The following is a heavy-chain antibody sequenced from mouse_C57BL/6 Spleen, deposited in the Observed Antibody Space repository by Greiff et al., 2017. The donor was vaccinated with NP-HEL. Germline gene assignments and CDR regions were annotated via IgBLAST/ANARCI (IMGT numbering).Heavy chain of an antibody. J-gene: IGHJ1*03. CDR1: GYTFTSYW. CDR2: IYPGNSDT. Sequence: VQLKQSGTVLARPGASVKMSCKTSGYTFTSYWMHWVKQRPGQGLEWIGAIYPGNSDTSYNQKFKGKAKLTAVTSASTAYMELSSLTNEDSAVYYCTRPLYYYGSSPWYFDVWGTGTTVTVSS. CDR3: TRPLYYYGSSPWYFDV. D-gene: IGHD1-1*01. V-gene: IGHV1-5*01.